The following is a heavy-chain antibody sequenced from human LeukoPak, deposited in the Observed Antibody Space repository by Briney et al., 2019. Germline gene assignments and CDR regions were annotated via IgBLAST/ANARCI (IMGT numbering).Heavy chain of an antibody. CDR1: GFTFNNYA. CDR2: ISGTGVT. Sequence: GGSLGLSCAASGFTFNNYAVSWVRQAPGKGLEWVSLISGTGVTYYAGSVKGRFTTSRDDSKNTLYLQMNSLRAEDTALYYCASPRRGPGADYWGQGTLVTVSS. D-gene: IGHD3-10*01. V-gene: IGHV3-23*01. J-gene: IGHJ4*02. CDR3: ASPRRGPGADY.